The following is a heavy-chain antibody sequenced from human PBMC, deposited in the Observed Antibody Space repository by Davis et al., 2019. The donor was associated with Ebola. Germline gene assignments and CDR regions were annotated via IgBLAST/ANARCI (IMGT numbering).Heavy chain of an antibody. V-gene: IGHV1-24*01. CDR3: ATDPRYYDSSGSLGVNY. CDR1: GYTLTELS. D-gene: IGHD3-22*01. CDR2: FDPEDGET. J-gene: IGHJ4*02. Sequence: ASVKVSCKVSGYTLTELSMHWVRQAPGKGLEWMGGFDPEDGETIYAQKFQGRVTMTEDTSTDTAYMELSSLRSEDTAVYYCATDPRYYDSSGSLGVNYWGQGTLVTVSS.